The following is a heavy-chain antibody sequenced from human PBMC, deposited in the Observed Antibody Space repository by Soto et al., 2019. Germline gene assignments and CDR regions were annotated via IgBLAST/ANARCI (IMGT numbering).Heavy chain of an antibody. D-gene: IGHD3-3*01. Sequence: GGSLRLSCAASGFAFSSYAMIWVRQAPGKGLEWVSAISGSGGSTYYADSVKGRFTISRDNSKNTLYLQMNSLRAEDTAVYYCAKAKPSYFGVVKSMDVWGQGTTVTVSS. J-gene: IGHJ6*02. CDR3: AKAKPSYFGVVKSMDV. CDR2: ISGSGGST. CDR1: GFAFSSYA. V-gene: IGHV3-23*01.